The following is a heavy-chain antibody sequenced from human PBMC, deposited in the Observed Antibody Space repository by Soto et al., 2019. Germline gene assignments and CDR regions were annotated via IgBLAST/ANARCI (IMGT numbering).Heavy chain of an antibody. CDR3: ALLCSAASDTRYYFDC. J-gene: IGHJ4*02. CDR2: IYWDDDK. V-gene: IGHV2-5*02. CDR1: GFSFTTDGMG. Sequence: QITLKESGPTLVKPTQTLTLTCTFSGFSFTTDGMGVGWIRQPPGKALEWLAHIYWDDDKRYSPCLKSRRTITKYASRNQVVRTLTNMDPADTSTYYCALLCSAASDTRYYFDCWGQGTMVTVSS. D-gene: IGHD3-10*02.